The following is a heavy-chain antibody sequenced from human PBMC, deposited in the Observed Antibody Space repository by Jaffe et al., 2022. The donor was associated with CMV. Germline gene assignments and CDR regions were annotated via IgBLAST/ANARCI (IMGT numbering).Heavy chain of an antibody. J-gene: IGHJ5*02. CDR3: TRLSELPTT. CDR1: GFTFSGSA. CDR2: IRSKANSYAT. D-gene: IGHD1-26*01. Sequence: EVQLVESGGGLVQPGGSLKLSCAASGFTFSGSAMHWVRQASGKGLEWVGRIRSKANSYATAYAASVKGRFTISRDDSKNTAYLQMNSLKTEDTAVYYCTRLSELPTTWGQGTLVTVSS. V-gene: IGHV3-73*01.